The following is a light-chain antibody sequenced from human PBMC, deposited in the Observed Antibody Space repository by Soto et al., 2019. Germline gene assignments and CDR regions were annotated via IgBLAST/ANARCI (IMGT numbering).Light chain of an antibody. CDR3: QQRSNWPLLT. V-gene: IGKV3-11*01. Sequence: EIVLTQSPATLSLSPGERATLSCRASQSVSSYLAWYQQKPGKAPRLLIYDASNRATGIPARFSGSGSGTDFTLTISSLEPEDFAVYYWQQRSNWPLLTFGGGTKVEIK. CDR1: QSVSSY. J-gene: IGKJ4*01. CDR2: DAS.